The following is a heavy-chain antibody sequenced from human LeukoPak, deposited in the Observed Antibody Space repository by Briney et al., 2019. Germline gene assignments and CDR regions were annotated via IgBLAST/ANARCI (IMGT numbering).Heavy chain of an antibody. D-gene: IGHD5-12*01. Sequence: QPGGSLRLSCGASGFTFSSYAMTWVRQAPGKGLEWVSAISSTGGYTYYTDSVKGRFTISRDNSKNTLYLQMKSLRAEDTAVYYCAKGGGYEAQYCYYYLDVWGKGTTVTISS. V-gene: IGHV3-23*01. CDR1: GFTFSSYA. CDR3: AKGGGYEAQYCYYYLDV. J-gene: IGHJ6*03. CDR2: ISSTGGYT.